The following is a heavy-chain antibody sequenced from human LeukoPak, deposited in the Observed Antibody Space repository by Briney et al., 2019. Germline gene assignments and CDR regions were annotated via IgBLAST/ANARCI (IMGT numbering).Heavy chain of an antibody. J-gene: IGHJ6*03. CDR2: VYHSGNT. CDR1: GGSISSGDYY. D-gene: IGHD1-14*01. Sequence: SQTLSLTCTVSGGSISSGDYYWSWIRQQPGRGLEWIGFVYHSGNTKYNPSLESRITLSIDTSKNQFSLKVNSVTAADTAVYYCASGKGREGSYYYNMHVWGKGTTVTVSS. CDR3: ASGKGREGSYYYNMHV. V-gene: IGHV4-31*03.